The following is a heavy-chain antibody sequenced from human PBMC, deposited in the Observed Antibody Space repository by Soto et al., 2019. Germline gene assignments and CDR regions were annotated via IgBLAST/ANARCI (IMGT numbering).Heavy chain of an antibody. CDR2: IWFDGNNK. V-gene: IGHV3-33*06. J-gene: IGHJ5*02. CDR1: GFTFSSYA. Sequence: PGGSLRLSCAASGFTFSSYAMHWVRQAPGKGLEWVAVIWFDGNNKYYADSVKGRFTISRDNSKNTLYLQMNSLRVEDTAVYYCAKDRGPEGGYKWFDPWGQVPLITFSS. CDR3: AKDRGPEGGYKWFDP. D-gene: IGHD1-26*01.